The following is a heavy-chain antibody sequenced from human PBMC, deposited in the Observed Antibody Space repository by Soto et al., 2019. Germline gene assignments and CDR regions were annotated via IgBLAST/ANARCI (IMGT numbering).Heavy chain of an antibody. CDR1: GGSVSSGSYY. J-gene: IGHJ5*02. D-gene: IGHD3-3*01. Sequence: SETLSLTCTVSGGSVSSGSYYWSWIRQPPGKGLEWIGSIYYSGSTYYNPSLKSRVTISVDTSKNQFSLKLSSVTAADTAVYYCARDQSFWSGYYTGVFDPWGQGTLVTVSS. CDR2: IYYSGST. CDR3: ARDQSFWSGYYTGVFDP. V-gene: IGHV4-61*01.